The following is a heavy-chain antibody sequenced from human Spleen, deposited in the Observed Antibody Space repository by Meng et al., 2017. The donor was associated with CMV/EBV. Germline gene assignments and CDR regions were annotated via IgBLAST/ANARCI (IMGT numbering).Heavy chain of an antibody. CDR3: ARGGKGHTNNWFDP. Sequence: GESLKISCAASGFTFNTYIMNWVRQAPGKGLEWVASISGDGDYTYYAESVRGRFTISRDNAKNSLYLQMNSLRAEDTAVYYCARGGKGHTNNWFDPWGQGTLVTVSS. J-gene: IGHJ5*02. CDR2: ISGDGDYT. CDR1: GFTFNTYI. D-gene: IGHD2-8*01. V-gene: IGHV3-21*01.